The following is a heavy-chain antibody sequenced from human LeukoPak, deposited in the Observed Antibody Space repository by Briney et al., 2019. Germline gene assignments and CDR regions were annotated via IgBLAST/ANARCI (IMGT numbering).Heavy chain of an antibody. V-gene: IGHV3-64*01. J-gene: IGHJ4*02. D-gene: IGHD6-19*01. CDR1: RFTFSSYA. CDR3: ARDSIAVAGTIDY. Sequence: TGGSLRLSCAASRFTFSSYAMHWVRQAPGKELEYVSAISSNGGSTYYANSVKGRLTISRDNSKNTLYLQMGSLRTEDMAVYYCARDSIAVAGTIDYWGQGTLVTVSS. CDR2: ISSNGGST.